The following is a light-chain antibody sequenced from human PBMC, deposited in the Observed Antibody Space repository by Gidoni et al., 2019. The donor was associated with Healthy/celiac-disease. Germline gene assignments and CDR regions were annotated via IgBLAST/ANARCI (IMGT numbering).Light chain of an antibody. CDR2: DNN. CDR3: GTWDSSLSAV. J-gene: IGLJ3*02. V-gene: IGLV1-51*01. Sequence: SVLTHPPSVSASPGQKVTISCSGSSSNIGNNYVSWYQQLPGTAPKLLIYDNNKRPSGIPDRFAGSKSGTSATLGITGLQTGDEADYYCGTWDSSLSAVFGGGTKLTVL. CDR1: SSNIGNNY.